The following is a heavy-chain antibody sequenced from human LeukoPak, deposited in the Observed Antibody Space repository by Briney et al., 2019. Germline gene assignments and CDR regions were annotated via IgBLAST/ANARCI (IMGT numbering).Heavy chain of an antibody. CDR3: AKGSSGYFVDL. Sequence: GGALRLFCAASGFIFYKYGPIWVPPAPGEGVEWVSAISNDGGGTNYADFVKGRFTISRDNSKSTLFLQMNSLRAEDTALYYCAKGSSGYFVDLWGQGTLVTVSS. D-gene: IGHD3-22*01. CDR1: GFIFYKYG. CDR2: ISNDGGGT. V-gene: IGHV3-23*01. J-gene: IGHJ5*02.